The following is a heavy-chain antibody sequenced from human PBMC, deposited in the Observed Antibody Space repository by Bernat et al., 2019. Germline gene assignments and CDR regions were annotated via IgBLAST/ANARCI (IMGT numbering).Heavy chain of an antibody. CDR3: VKVDATKSNDY. CDR2: IWYDVSNK. J-gene: IGHJ4*02. Sequence: QVQLVESGGGVVQPGRSLRLSCAASGFPFSSYGMHWVRQAPGKGLEWVAVIWYDVSNKYYADSVKGRFTISRDDAKNSLYLQMNFLGVVDTAIYYCVKVDATKSNDYWGQGTLVTVSS. CDR1: GFPFSSYG. D-gene: IGHD2-2*03. V-gene: IGHV3-33*03.